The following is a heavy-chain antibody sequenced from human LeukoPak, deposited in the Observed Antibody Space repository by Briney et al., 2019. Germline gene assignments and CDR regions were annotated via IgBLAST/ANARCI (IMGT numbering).Heavy chain of an antibody. CDR2: ISYRGST. CDR3: ARAPGHSSSWYRVRYYYYYYGMDV. J-gene: IGHJ6*02. V-gene: IGHV4-61*01. D-gene: IGHD6-13*01. CDR1: SGSVSSGSYY. Sequence: SETLSLTCTVSSGSVSSGSYYWSWIRQPPGKGLEWIGYISYRGSTNYNPSLKSRVTISVDTSKNQFSLKLSSVTAADTAVYYCARAPGHSSSWYRVRYYYYYYGMDVWGQGTTVTVSS.